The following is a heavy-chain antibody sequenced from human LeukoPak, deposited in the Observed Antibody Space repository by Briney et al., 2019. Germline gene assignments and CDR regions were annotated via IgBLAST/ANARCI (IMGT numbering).Heavy chain of an antibody. D-gene: IGHD2-8*01. CDR3: ARRVIMSAAGVPDTWLDP. V-gene: IGHV4-59*08. CDR2: ISYSAST. Sequence: PSETLSLTCTVSGDSISNYYWNWIRQSPGKGLEWIGHISYSASTNYNPSLKSRVTISIDRSKNQFSLNLSSMTAADTAVYYCARRVIMSAAGVPDTWLDPWGQGTLVTVSS. CDR1: GDSISNYY. J-gene: IGHJ5*02.